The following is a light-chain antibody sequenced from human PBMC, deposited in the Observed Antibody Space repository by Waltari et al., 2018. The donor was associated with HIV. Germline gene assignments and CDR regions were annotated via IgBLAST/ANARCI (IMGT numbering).Light chain of an antibody. Sequence: QSALTQPASVSGSPGQSITISCTGTSSDVGGYNYVSCYQQHPGKAPKLMIYDVSNRPSVVSNRFAGAESGHTASLTISGLQAEDEADYYFSSYTSSSTLDVFGTGTKVTVL. V-gene: IGLV2-14*01. CDR3: SSYTSSSTLDV. CDR1: SSDVGGYNY. CDR2: DVS. J-gene: IGLJ1*01.